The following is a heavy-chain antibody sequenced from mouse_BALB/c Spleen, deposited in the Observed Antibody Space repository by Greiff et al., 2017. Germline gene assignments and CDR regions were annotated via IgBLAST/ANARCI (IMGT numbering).Heavy chain of an antibody. CDR1: GFTFSSYT. D-gene: IGHD3-1*01. V-gene: IGHV5-6-4*01. J-gene: IGHJ3*01. Sequence: EVKLVESGGGLVKPGGSLKLSCAASGFTFSSYTMSWVRQTPEKRLEWVATISSGGSYTYYPDSVKGRFTISRDNAKNTLYLQMSSLKSEDTAMYYCTRDGSSGYRFAYWGQGTLVTGSA. CDR2: ISSGGSYT. CDR3: TRDGSSGYRFAY.